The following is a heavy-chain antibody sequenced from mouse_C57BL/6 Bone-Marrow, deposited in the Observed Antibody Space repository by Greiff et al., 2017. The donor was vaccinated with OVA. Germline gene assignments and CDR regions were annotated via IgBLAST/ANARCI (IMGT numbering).Heavy chain of an antibody. Sequence: EVKLVESGGGLVQPGGSLKLSCAASGFTFSDYYMYWVRQTPEKRLEWVAYISNGGGSTYYPDTVKGRFTISRDNAKHTLYLQMSRLKSEDTAMYYCARPPRLRYWYFDVWGTGTTVTVSS. V-gene: IGHV5-12*01. CDR3: ARPPRLRYWYFDV. CDR2: ISNGGGST. D-gene: IGHD1-1*01. CDR1: GFTFSDYY. J-gene: IGHJ1*03.